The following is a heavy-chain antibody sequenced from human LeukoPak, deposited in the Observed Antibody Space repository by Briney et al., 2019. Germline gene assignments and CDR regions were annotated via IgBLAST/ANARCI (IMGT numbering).Heavy chain of an antibody. D-gene: IGHD3-10*01. CDR1: GGSISSYY. V-gene: IGHV4-59*01. CDR3: ARGLIYYGSGSYYSYYYYYMDV. CDR2: IYYSGST. Sequence: SETLSLTCTVSGGSISSYYWSWIRQPPGKGLEWIGYIYYSGSTNYNPSLKSRVTISVDTSKNQFSLKLSSVTAADTAVYYCARGLIYYGSGSYYSYYYYYMDVWGKGTTVTISS. J-gene: IGHJ6*03.